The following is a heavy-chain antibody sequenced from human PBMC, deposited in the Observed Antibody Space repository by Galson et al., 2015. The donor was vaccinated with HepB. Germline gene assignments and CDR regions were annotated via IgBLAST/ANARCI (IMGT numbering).Heavy chain of an antibody. V-gene: IGHV7-4-1*02. D-gene: IGHD6-19*01. CDR3: AREGKQWLVYYFDY. CDR2: INTNTGNP. Sequence: SVKVSCKASGYTFTNYAMNWVRQAPGQGLEWLGWINTNTGNPTYAQGFTGPFVFSLDTSVSTAYLQNSSLKAEDTAVYYCAREGKQWLVYYFDYWGQGTLLTVSS. CDR1: GYTFTNYA. J-gene: IGHJ4*02.